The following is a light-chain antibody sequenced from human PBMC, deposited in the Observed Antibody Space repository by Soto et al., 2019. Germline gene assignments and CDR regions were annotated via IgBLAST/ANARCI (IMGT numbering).Light chain of an antibody. J-gene: IGLJ1*01. V-gene: IGLV2-14*01. CDR3: SSYTSSSIDYV. CDR2: EVS. CDR1: SSDVGGYNY. Sequence: QSALTQPASVSGSPGQSIPISCTGTSSDVGGYNYVSWYQQHPGKAPKLMIYEVSNRPSGFSNRFSGSKSGNTASLTISGLQAEDEADYYCSSYTSSSIDYVFGTGTKLTVL.